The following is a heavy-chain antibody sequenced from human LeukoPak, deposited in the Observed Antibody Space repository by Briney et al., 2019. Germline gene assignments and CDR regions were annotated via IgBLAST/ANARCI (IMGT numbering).Heavy chain of an antibody. Sequence: PGRSLRLSCAVSGFTFSGFGMHWVRQAPGKGLEWVAVISYDGNNKFYGDSVKGRFTISRDNSKDTLYLQMTSLRPEDTAIYYCAKLWGTYDPLDIWGQGTLVTVSS. CDR2: ISYDGNNK. J-gene: IGHJ3*02. V-gene: IGHV3-30*18. CDR1: GFTFSGFG. D-gene: IGHD3-16*01. CDR3: AKLWGTYDPLDI.